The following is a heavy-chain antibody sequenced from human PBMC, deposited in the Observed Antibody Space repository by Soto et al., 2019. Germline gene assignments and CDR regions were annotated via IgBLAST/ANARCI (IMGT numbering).Heavy chain of an antibody. J-gene: IGHJ1*01. CDR1: GFTFSTYS. D-gene: IGHD2-15*01. Sequence: LRLSCAASGFTFSTYSMNWVRQAPGKGLEWVSYISSSSTTIYYADSVKGRFTISRDNAKNSLYLQMNSLRADDTAVYYCARGPGGGGWLIYKWGQGTLVTVSS. CDR2: ISSSSTTI. V-gene: IGHV3-48*01. CDR3: ARGPGGGGWLIYK.